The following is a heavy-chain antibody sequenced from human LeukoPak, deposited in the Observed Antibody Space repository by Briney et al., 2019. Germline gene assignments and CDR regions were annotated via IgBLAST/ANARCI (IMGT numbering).Heavy chain of an antibody. J-gene: IGHJ4*02. Sequence: KASETLSLTCTVSGGSISSSSYYWGWIRQPPGKGLEWIGSIYYSGSTYYNPSLKSRVTISVDTSKNQFSLKLSSVTAADTAVYCARVSRWYYFDYWGQGTLSPSPQ. D-gene: IGHD2-8*01. CDR3: ARVSRWYYFDY. CDR2: IYYSGST. V-gene: IGHV4-39*07. CDR1: GGSISSSSYY.